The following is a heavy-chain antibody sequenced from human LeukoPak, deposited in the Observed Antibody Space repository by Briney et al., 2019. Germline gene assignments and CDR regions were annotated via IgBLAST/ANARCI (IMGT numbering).Heavy chain of an antibody. Sequence: SVKVSCKASGGTFSSYAISWVRQAPGQGLEWMGGIIPIFGTANYAQKFQGRVTITADKSTSTAYMELSSLRSEDTAVYYCARGGTGGYSSSSPYYYYYMDVWGKGTTVTVSS. CDR3: ARGGTGGYSSSSPYYYYYMDV. V-gene: IGHV1-69*06. J-gene: IGHJ6*03. CDR2: IIPIFGTA. D-gene: IGHD6-6*01. CDR1: GGTFSSYA.